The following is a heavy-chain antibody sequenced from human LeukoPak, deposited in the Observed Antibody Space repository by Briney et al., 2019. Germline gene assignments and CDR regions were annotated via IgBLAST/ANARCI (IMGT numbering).Heavy chain of an antibody. J-gene: IGHJ3*01. Sequence: GGSLTLSCSASGFTFDTYAMSWVRQAPGKGLEWVSTIGNTETYYADSVKGRVTISRDNRQNTVCLQMTSLRAEDTAVYFCAKDAIRGNGIYDAFDVWGQGTRVTVSS. CDR3: AKDAIRGNGIYDAFDV. V-gene: IGHV3-23*01. D-gene: IGHD3-10*01. CDR1: GFTFDTYA. CDR2: IGNTET.